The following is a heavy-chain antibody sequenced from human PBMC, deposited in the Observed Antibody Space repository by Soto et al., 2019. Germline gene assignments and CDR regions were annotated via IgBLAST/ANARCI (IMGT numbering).Heavy chain of an antibody. Sequence: HPGGSLRLSCAASGFTFSSYAMSWVRQAPGKGLEWVSAISGSGGSTYYAGSVKGRFTISRDNSKNTLYLQMNSLRAEDTAVYYCAKDPGYSGYDYDFDYWGQGTLVTVSS. CDR3: AKDPGYSGYDYDFDY. V-gene: IGHV3-23*01. J-gene: IGHJ4*02. CDR1: GFTFSSYA. CDR2: ISGSGGST. D-gene: IGHD5-12*01.